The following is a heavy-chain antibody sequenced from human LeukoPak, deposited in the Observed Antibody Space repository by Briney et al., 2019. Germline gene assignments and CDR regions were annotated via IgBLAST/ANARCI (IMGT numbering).Heavy chain of an antibody. V-gene: IGHV3-11*04. Sequence: GGSLRLSCAASGFTFSDYYMSWIRQAPGKGLEWVSYISSSGSTIYYADSVKGRFTISRDNAKNSLYLQMNSLRAEDTAVYYCARAQGVCTNGVCYGSAFDIWGQGTMVTVSS. CDR1: GFTFSDYY. D-gene: IGHD2-8*01. CDR2: ISSSGSTI. J-gene: IGHJ3*02. CDR3: ARAQGVCTNGVCYGSAFDI.